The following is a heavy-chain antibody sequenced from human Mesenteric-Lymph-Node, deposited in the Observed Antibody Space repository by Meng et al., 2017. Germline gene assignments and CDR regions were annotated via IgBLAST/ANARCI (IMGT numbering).Heavy chain of an antibody. Sequence: ASVKVSCKASGYTFTSYYMHWVRQAPGQGLEWMGIINPSGGSTSYAQKFQGRVTMTRDTSTSTVYMELSSLRSEDTAVYYCARQYCSGGSCYQPPIYYYYYGMDVWGQGTTVTVSS. CDR1: GYTFTSYY. V-gene: IGHV1-46*01. CDR3: ARQYCSGGSCYQPPIYYYYYGMDV. J-gene: IGHJ6*02. CDR2: INPSGGST. D-gene: IGHD2-15*01.